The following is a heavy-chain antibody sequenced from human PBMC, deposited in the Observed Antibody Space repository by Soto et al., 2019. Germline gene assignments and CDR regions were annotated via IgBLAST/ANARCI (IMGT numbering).Heavy chain of an antibody. CDR2: INQSGST. Sequence: PSETLSLTCAVYGGSFSRYYWSWIRQPPGKGLEWIGEINQSGSTNYNPSLKSRVTISIDTSKNQFSLKLNSVTAADTAVYYCAGVRESSSTFYHYYGMDVWGQGTTVTVSS. CDR1: GGSFSRYY. J-gene: IGHJ6*02. V-gene: IGHV4-34*01. D-gene: IGHD6-6*01. CDR3: AGVRESSSTFYHYYGMDV.